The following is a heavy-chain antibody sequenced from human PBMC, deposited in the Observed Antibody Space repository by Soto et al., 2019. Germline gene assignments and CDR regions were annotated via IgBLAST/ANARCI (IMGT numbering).Heavy chain of an antibody. J-gene: IGHJ6*03. Sequence: PGESLKISCKGSGYSFTSYWIGWVRQMPGKGLEWMGIIYPGDSDTRYSPSFQGQVTISADKSISTAYLQWSSLKASDTAMYYCARARLVVPAAMNRAGHYYYYYMDVWGKGTTVTVSS. D-gene: IGHD2-2*01. CDR1: GYSFTSYW. V-gene: IGHV5-51*01. CDR3: ARARLVVPAAMNRAGHYYYYYMDV. CDR2: IYPGDSDT.